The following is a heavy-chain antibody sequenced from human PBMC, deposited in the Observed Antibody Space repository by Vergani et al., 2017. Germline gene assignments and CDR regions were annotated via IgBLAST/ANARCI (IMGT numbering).Heavy chain of an antibody. Sequence: QVQLVQSGAEVKKPGSSVKVSCKASGGTFSSYAISWVRQAPGQGLEWMGGIIPIFGTATYAQKFQGRVTITADESTSTAYMELSSLRSEDTAVYYCAGGRGKRNYYYYYMDVWGKGTTVTVAS. J-gene: IGHJ6*03. D-gene: IGHD3-16*01. V-gene: IGHV1-69*01. CDR1: GGTFSSYA. CDR2: IIPIFGTA. CDR3: AGGRGKRNYYYYYMDV.